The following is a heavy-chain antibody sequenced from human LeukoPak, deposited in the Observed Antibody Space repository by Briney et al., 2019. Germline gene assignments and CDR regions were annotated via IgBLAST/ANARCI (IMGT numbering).Heavy chain of an antibody. D-gene: IGHD2-2*01. J-gene: IGHJ4*02. CDR1: GFTFSSYS. CDR3: ARARYCSSTNCYEHDY. Sequence: GGSLRLSCAASGFTFSSYSMNWVRQAPGKGLECVSSISSSSTYIYYADSVKGRFTISRDNAKNSLYLQMNSLRAEDTAVYYCARARYCSSTNCYEHDYWGQGTQVTVSS. CDR2: ISSSSTYI. V-gene: IGHV3-21*01.